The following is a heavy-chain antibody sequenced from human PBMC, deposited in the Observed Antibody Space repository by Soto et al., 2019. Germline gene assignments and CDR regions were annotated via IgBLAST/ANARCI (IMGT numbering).Heavy chain of an antibody. CDR3: AKAVPPFVVVTASDY. Sequence: PGGSLRLSCAVSGFTFRNFGMHWVRQAPGKGLEWVAVISYDGTNKYYADSVKGRFTISRDNSKNTLYLQINSLRAEDRAVYYCAKAVPPFVVVTASDYGGQGTLVTVSS. D-gene: IGHD2-21*02. V-gene: IGHV3-30*18. CDR1: GFTFRNFG. J-gene: IGHJ4*02. CDR2: ISYDGTNK.